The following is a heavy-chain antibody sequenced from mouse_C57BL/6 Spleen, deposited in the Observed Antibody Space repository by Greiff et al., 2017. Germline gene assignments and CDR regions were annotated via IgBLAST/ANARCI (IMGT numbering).Heavy chain of an antibody. Sequence: EVMLVESGEGLVKPGGSLKLSCAASGFTFSSYAMSWVRQTPEKRLEWVAYISSGGDYIYYADTVKGRFTISRDNARNTLYLQMSSLKSEDTAMYYCTRDHGGNYGFAYWGQGTLVTVSA. CDR1: GFTFSSYA. D-gene: IGHD1-1*02. J-gene: IGHJ3*01. V-gene: IGHV5-9-1*02. CDR3: TRDHGGNYGFAY. CDR2: ISSGGDYI.